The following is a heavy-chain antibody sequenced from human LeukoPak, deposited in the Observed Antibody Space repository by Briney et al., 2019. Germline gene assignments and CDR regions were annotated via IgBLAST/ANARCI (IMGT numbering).Heavy chain of an antibody. D-gene: IGHD6-13*01. CDR1: GFTFSSYA. Sequence: GRSLRLSCAASGFTFSSYAMHWVRQAPGKGLEWVAVISYDGSNKYYADSEKGRFTISRDNSKNTLYLQMNSLRAEDTAVYYCAKDRAGQQLPPDYWGQGTLVTVSS. CDR3: AKDRAGQQLPPDY. J-gene: IGHJ4*02. V-gene: IGHV3-30-3*01. CDR2: ISYDGSNK.